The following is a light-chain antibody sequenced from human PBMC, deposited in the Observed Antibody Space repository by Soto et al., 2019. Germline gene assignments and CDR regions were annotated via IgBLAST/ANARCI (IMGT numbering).Light chain of an antibody. CDR3: ISYTGTTSPLV. V-gene: IGLV2-14*03. CDR2: YVS. CDR1: SIDVGASNY. Sequence: SVLTQPASVSGSPVQSITISCAGTSIDVGASNYVSWYQQHPGKAPKLMIYYVSNRPSGVSDRFSGSKPGNSASLTISGRQAEDEADYYCISYTGTTSPLVLGGGTKLTVL. J-gene: IGLJ3*02.